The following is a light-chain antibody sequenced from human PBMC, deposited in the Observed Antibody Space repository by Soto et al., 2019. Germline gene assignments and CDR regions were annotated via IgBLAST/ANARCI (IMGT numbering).Light chain of an antibody. J-gene: IGLJ2*01. CDR1: SSNIGSNY. V-gene: IGLV1-47*02. CDR3: AAWDGSLSGNVV. CDR2: SNN. Sequence: QSVLTQPPSASGTPGQRVTISCSGSSSNIGSNYVYWYQQLPGTAPKLLIYSNNQRPSGVPDRFSGSKSGTSASLAISGLRSEDEADYYCAAWDGSLSGNVVFGGGTKVTVL.